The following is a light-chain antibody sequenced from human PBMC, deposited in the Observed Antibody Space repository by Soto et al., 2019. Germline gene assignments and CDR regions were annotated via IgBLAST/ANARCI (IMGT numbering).Light chain of an antibody. CDR3: SSYTTSSTLKV. J-gene: IGLJ1*01. CDR1: SSDFGDYRY. Sequence: QSALTQPASVSGSPGQSITISCTGTSSDFGDYRYVSWYQQHPGKAPKLMISEVSSRPSGVSNRFSGSKSGNTASLTISGLQAEDEADYYCSSYTTSSTLKVFGTGTKVTVL. CDR2: EVS. V-gene: IGLV2-14*03.